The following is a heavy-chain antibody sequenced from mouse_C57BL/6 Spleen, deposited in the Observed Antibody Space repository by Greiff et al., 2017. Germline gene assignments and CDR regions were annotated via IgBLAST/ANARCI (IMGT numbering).Heavy chain of an antibody. D-gene: IGHD2-4*01. CDR3: ASREGYDYDRAWFAY. CDR2: IYPRSGNT. V-gene: IGHV1-81*01. CDR1: GYTFTSYG. Sequence: VQLQQSGAELARPGASVKLSCKASGYTFTSYGISWVKQRTGQGLEWIGEIYPRSGNTYYNEKFKGKATLTADKSSSTAYMELRSLTSEDSAVYFCASREGYDYDRAWFAYWGQGTLVTVSA. J-gene: IGHJ3*01.